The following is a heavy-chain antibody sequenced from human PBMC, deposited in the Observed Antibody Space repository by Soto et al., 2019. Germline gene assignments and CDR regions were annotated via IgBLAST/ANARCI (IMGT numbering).Heavy chain of an antibody. V-gene: IGHV4-31*03. CDR2: IYYSGST. D-gene: IGHD1-1*01. CDR3: ARDQKGTNWNYAYGMDV. Sequence: SETLSLTCTVSGGSISSGGYYWSWIRQHPGKGLEWIGYIYYSGSTYYNPSLKSRVTISVDTSKNQFSLKLSSVTAADTAVYYCARDQKGTNWNYAYGMDVWGQGTTVTVSS. CDR1: GGSISSGGYY. J-gene: IGHJ6*02.